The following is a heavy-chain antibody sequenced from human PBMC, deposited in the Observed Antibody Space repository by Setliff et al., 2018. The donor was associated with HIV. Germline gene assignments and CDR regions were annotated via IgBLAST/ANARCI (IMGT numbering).Heavy chain of an antibody. J-gene: IGHJ4*02. CDR3: ARLDCSSSSGFVDY. Sequence: SETLSLTCSVSGRSITTGGLYWNWIRQHPGKGPEWIGYIYHSGGTYYTPSLQSRVTMSLDTSKNQFSLKLSSVTAADTAVYYCARLDCSSSSGFVDYWGQGTLVTVSS. CDR1: GRSITTGGLY. CDR2: IYHSGGT. D-gene: IGHD2-2*01. V-gene: IGHV4-31*03.